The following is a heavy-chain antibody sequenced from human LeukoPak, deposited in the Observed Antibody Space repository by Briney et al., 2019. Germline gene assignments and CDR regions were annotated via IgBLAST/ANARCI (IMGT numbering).Heavy chain of an antibody. V-gene: IGHV3-23*01. J-gene: IGHJ4*02. CDR1: GGSISSSN. CDR3: AKAPDYYGSGTYCLCYFDS. CDR2: LSGSGGST. Sequence: PSETLSLTCAVSGGSISSSNWWSWVRQAPGKGLEWVSTLSGSGGSTYYADSVKGRFTISRDNSKNILYLQMNSLRAEDTAVYYCAKAPDYYGSGTYCLCYFDSWGQGTLVTVSS. D-gene: IGHD3-10*01.